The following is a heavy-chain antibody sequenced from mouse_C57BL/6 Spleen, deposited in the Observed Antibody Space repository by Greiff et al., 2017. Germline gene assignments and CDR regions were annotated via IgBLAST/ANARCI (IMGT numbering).Heavy chain of an antibody. CDR1: GYSFTDYN. CDR3: ASYWGGSSPYYYAMDY. J-gene: IGHJ4*01. D-gene: IGHD1-1*01. CDR2: INPNYGTT. Sequence: EVKLVESGPELVKPGASVKISCKASGYSFTDYNMNWVKQSNGKSLEWIGVINPNYGTTSYNQKFKGKATLTVDQSSSTAYMQLNSLTSEDSAVYYCASYWGGSSPYYYAMDYWGQGTSVTVSS. V-gene: IGHV1-39*01.